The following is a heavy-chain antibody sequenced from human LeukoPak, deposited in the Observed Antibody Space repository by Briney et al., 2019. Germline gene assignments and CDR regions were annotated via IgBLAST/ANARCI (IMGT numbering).Heavy chain of an antibody. J-gene: IGHJ4*02. Sequence: GGSLRLSYAASGFTFSSSGMLWVRQAPGKGLEWVAFISYDGSNRYYADSVKGRFTISRDNSKNTLYLQMNSLRAEDTAVYYCAKETRGSYSDYWGQGTLVTVSS. D-gene: IGHD5-12*01. CDR2: ISYDGSNR. CDR3: AKETRGSYSDY. CDR1: GFTFSSSG. V-gene: IGHV3-30*02.